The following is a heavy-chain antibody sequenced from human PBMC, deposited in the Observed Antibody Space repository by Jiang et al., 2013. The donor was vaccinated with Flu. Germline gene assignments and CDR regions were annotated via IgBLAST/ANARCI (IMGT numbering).Heavy chain of an antibody. V-gene: IGHV4-39*01. CDR3: ARPRTAVAGAIDY. Sequence: PGLVKPSETLSLTCTVSGGSISSSDYYWGCIRQPPGKGLEWIGSIHYSGSAYYNPSLKSRVTISVDTSKNQFSLKLSSVTAADTAVYYCARPRTAVAGAIDYWGQGTLVTVSS. J-gene: IGHJ4*02. D-gene: IGHD6-19*01. CDR1: GGSISSSDYY. CDR2: IHYSGSA.